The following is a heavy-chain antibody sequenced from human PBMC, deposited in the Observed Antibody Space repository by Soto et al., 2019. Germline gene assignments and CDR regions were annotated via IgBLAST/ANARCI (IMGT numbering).Heavy chain of an antibody. CDR1: KFTFSAYA. CDR2: ISGSGGGT. CDR3: TRDPNGDHIGAFDF. V-gene: IGHV3-23*04. J-gene: IGHJ3*01. Sequence: EVQVVESGGGLVQPGGSLRLSCATSKFTFSAYAMTWVRQAPGEGLEWVSSISGSGGGTSYADSVKGRFSISRDNSKNTLYLRMNSLRVEETAVYYCTRDPNGDHIGAFDFWGRGIVVTVSS. D-gene: IGHD4-17*01.